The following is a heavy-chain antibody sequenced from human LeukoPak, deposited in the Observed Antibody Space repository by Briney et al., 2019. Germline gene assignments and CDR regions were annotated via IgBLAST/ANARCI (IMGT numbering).Heavy chain of an antibody. CDR1: GYSISSGYY. Sequence: PSETLSLTCSVSGYSISSGYYWGWIRQPPGKGLEWIGSIYHSGSTYYNPSLKSRVTISVDTSKNQFSLKLSSVTAADTAVYYCAKDWGEYFDYVWGSFTSFDFWGQGTLVTVSS. CDR3: AKDWGEYFDYVWGSFTSFDF. J-gene: IGHJ4*02. D-gene: IGHD3-16*01. CDR2: IYHSGST. V-gene: IGHV4-38-2*02.